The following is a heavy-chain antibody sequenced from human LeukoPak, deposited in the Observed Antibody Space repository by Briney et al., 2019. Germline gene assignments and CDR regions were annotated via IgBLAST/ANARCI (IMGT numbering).Heavy chain of an antibody. D-gene: IGHD1-26*01. CDR1: GFTFSSYS. CDR3: ARLSYSGSYYGMGY. CDR2: ISSSSSYI. Sequence: PGGSLRLSCAASGFTFSSYSMKWVRQAPGKGLEWVSSISSSSSYIYYADSVKGRFTISRDNAKNSLYLQMNGLRAEDTAVYYCARLSYSGSYYGMGYWGQGTLVTVSS. J-gene: IGHJ4*02. V-gene: IGHV3-21*01.